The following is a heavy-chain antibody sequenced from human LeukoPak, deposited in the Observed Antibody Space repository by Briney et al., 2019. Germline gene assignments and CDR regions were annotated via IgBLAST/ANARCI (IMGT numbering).Heavy chain of an antibody. V-gene: IGHV4-4*02. CDR3: ARGDDILTRSGRIFDH. Sequence: SGTLSLTCAVSGGSISSSNWWSWVRQPPGKGLEWIGEIYHSGTTNYNPSLKSRVTMSVDKSKNQFSLKLSSVTAADTAVYYCARGDDILTRSGRIFDHWGQGIQVTVSS. J-gene: IGHJ4*02. CDR1: GGSISSSNW. CDR2: IYHSGTT. D-gene: IGHD3-9*01.